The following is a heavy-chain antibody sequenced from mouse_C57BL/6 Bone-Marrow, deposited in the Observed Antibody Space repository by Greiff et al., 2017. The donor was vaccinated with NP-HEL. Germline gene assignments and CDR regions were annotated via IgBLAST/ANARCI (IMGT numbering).Heavy chain of an antibody. V-gene: IGHV5-9*01. J-gene: IGHJ3*01. CDR3: ARHDYGSFAY. CDR2: ISGGGGNT. D-gene: IGHD2-4*01. Sequence: EVMLVESGGGLVKPGGSLKLSCAASGFTFSSYTMSWVRQTPEKRLEWVATISGGGGNTYYPDRVKGRFTISRDNAKNTLYLQMSSLRSEDTALYYCARHDYGSFAYWGQGTLVTVSA. CDR1: GFTFSSYT.